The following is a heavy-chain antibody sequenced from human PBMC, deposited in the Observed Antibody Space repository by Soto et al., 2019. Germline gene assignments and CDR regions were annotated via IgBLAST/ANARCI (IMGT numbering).Heavy chain of an antibody. CDR1: GFSLTTHGVG. V-gene: IGHV2-5*01. Sequence: QITLKESGPTLVKPTQTLTLTCTFSGFSLTTHGVGVGWIRQPPGKALEWLALIYWSDDERYSPSLKSRVTISKDTSKDQVVLTMTNMGPVDTATYDCVYVRSGVDAFEVWGHGTMVTVSS. J-gene: IGHJ3*01. CDR3: VYVRSGVDAFEV. CDR2: IYWSDDE.